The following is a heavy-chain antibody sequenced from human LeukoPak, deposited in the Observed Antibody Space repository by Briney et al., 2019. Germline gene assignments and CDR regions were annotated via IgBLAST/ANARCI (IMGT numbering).Heavy chain of an antibody. D-gene: IGHD2-2*01. V-gene: IGHV1-18*01. CDR1: GYTFTSYG. CDR3: ARDSLGYCSSTSCYASYFDY. Sequence: GASVKVSCKASGYTFTSYGISWVRQAPGQGLEWMGWISAYNGNTNYAQKLQGRVTMTTDTSTSTAYMELRSLRSDDTAVYYCARDSLGYCSSTSCYASYFDYWGQGTLVTVSS. CDR2: ISAYNGNT. J-gene: IGHJ4*02.